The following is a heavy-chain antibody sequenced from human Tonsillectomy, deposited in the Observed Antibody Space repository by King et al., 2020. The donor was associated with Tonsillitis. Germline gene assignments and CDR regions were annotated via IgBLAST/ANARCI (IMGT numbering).Heavy chain of an antibody. CDR3: ARVARAYHYDSSGHRSYDADY. D-gene: IGHD3-22*01. Sequence: VQLQESGPGLVKPAQTLSLTCTVSGGSISSGSYYWSWIRQPAGKGLEWIGRINTSGSTNYNASLKSRVTISVDTSKNQFSLKLNSVTAADTAVYYCARVARAYHYDSSGHRSYDADYWGQGTLVTVSS. V-gene: IGHV4-61*02. J-gene: IGHJ4*02. CDR2: INTSGST. CDR1: GGSISSGSYY.